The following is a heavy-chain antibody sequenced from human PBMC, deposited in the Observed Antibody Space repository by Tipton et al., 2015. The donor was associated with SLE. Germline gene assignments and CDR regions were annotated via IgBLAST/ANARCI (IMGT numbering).Heavy chain of an antibody. CDR2: IYTSGST. V-gene: IGHV4-4*09. Sequence: LRLSCTVSGGSISSYYWSWIRQPPGKGLEWIGYIYTSGSTNYNPSLKSRVTISVDTSKNQFSLKLSSVTAADTAVYYCARRRYFDYWGQGTLVTVSP. CDR3: ARRRYFDY. CDR1: GGSISSYY. J-gene: IGHJ4*02.